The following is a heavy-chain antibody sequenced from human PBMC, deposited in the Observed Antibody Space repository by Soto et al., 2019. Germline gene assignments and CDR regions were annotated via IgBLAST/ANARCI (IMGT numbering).Heavy chain of an antibody. Sequence: ESGGGVVQPGRSLRLSCAASGFTFSSYAMHWVRQAPGKGLEWVAVISYDGSNKYYADSVKGRFTISRDNSKNTLYLQMNSLRAEDTAVYYCARGVQYHYDYWGQGTLVTVSS. CDR3: ARGVQYHYDY. CDR1: GFTFSSYA. J-gene: IGHJ4*02. D-gene: IGHD2-2*01. V-gene: IGHV3-30-3*01. CDR2: ISYDGSNK.